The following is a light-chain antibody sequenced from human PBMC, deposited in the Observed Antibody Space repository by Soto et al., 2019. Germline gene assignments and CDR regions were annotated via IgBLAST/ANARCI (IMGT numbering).Light chain of an antibody. Sequence: EILLTHSQCTLSLSPCERATLSFSASPSVSGSNLAWYQQKPGQTPRLLIYDASTRATRIPPRFSGSGCGTEFTPTISSLQSEDFVVYYCHQYDNWHGTFGQGTKVDTK. V-gene: IGKV3-15*01. CDR3: HQYDNWHGT. CDR1: PSVSGSN. CDR2: DAS. J-gene: IGKJ1*01.